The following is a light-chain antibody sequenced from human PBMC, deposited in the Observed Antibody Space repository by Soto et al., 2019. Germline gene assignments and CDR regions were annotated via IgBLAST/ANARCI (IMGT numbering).Light chain of an antibody. J-gene: IGKJ5*01. CDR2: DAS. CDR1: QGISSA. Sequence: ALQLTQSPSSLSASVGDRVTITCRASQGISSALAWYQQKPGKAPKLLIYDASSLESGVPSRFSGSGSGTDFTLTISSLQPEDFATYYCQQFNSYPHTFGQGTRLEIK. V-gene: IGKV1-13*02. CDR3: QQFNSYPHT.